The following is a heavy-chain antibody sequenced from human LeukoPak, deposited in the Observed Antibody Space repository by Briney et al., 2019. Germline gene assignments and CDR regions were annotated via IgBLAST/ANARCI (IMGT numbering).Heavy chain of an antibody. Sequence: PSETLSLTCIVSGGSISSSTYYWSWIRQHPGKGLEWIGNIYYSGSTYYNPSLKSRVTISVDTSKNQFSLKLTSVTAADTAVYYCARSGERDDYWGQGTLVTVSS. CDR1: GGSISSSTYY. CDR3: ARSGERDDY. D-gene: IGHD3-10*01. CDR2: IYYSGST. V-gene: IGHV4-31*03. J-gene: IGHJ4*02.